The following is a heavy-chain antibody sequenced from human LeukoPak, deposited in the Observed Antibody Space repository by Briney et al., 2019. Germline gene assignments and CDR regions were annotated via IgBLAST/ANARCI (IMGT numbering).Heavy chain of an antibody. J-gene: IGHJ4*02. CDR2: IRYDGTDK. Sequence: GGSLRLSCAASGFTFSSFGMHWVRQAPGKGLEWVAFIRYDGTDKYYADSVKGRSTISRDNSKNTLYLQMNSLRPEDTAVYYCAPRVVVITAPSDYWGQGTLVTVSS. V-gene: IGHV3-30*02. CDR1: GFTFSSFG. D-gene: IGHD2-21*01. CDR3: APRVVVITAPSDY.